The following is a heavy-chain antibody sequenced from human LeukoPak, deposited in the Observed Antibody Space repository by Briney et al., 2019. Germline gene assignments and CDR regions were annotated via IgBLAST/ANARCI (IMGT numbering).Heavy chain of an antibody. J-gene: IGHJ4*02. Sequence: GGSLRLSCAASGYTFSSYSMNWVRQAPGKGLEWVSHITASGTAMFYADSVKGRFTISRDNAKNSLYLQMNSLRDEDTAVYYCASSGSYRFDYWGQGTLVTVSS. D-gene: IGHD1-26*01. CDR3: ASSGSYRFDY. CDR1: GYTFSSYS. CDR2: ITASGTAM. V-gene: IGHV3-48*02.